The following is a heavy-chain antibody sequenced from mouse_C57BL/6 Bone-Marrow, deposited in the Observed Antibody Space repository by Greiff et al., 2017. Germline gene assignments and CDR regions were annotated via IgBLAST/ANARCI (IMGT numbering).Heavy chain of an antibody. Sequence: EVQLQQSGAELVRPGASVKLSCTASGFNIKDDYMHWVKQRPEQGLEWIGWIDPENGDTEYASKFQGKATITADTSSNTAYLQLSSLTSEDTAVXYCTTFNWDAAWFAYWGQGTLVTVSA. J-gene: IGHJ3*01. D-gene: IGHD4-1*01. CDR2: IDPENGDT. V-gene: IGHV14-4*01. CDR3: TTFNWDAAWFAY. CDR1: GFNIKDDY.